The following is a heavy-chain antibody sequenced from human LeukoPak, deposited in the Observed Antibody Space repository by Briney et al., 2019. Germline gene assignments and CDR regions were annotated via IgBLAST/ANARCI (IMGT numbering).Heavy chain of an antibody. CDR2: ISGSGGST. CDR1: GFTFSSYA. V-gene: IGHV3-23*01. Sequence: PGGSLRLSCAASGFTFSSYAMSWVRQAPGKGLEWVSAISGSGGSTYYADSVKGRFTISRDDSKNTLYLQMNSLRAEDTAVYYCAKDLRTPVASYYFDYWGQGTLVTVSS. J-gene: IGHJ4*02. CDR3: AKDLRTPVASYYFDY. D-gene: IGHD6-19*01.